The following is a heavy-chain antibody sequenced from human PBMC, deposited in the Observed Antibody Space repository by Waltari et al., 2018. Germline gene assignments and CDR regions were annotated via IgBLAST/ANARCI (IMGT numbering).Heavy chain of an antibody. D-gene: IGHD2-15*01. CDR2: INTNTGKP. CDR1: GYTFINYG. CDR3: ARGDIVIVPAADNWFDP. J-gene: IGHJ5*02. V-gene: IGHV7-4-1*02. Sequence: QVQLVQSGSEMKKPGASVKVSCKASGYTFINYGVNCVRQAPGQGLEWMGWINTNTGKPTYAQGFTGRFVFSSDTSVNTAYLQISNLKTEDTAVYYCARGDIVIVPAADNWFDPWGQGTLVTVSS.